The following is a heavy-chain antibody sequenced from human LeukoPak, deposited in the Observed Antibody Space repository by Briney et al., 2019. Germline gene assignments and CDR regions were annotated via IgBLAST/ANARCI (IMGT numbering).Heavy chain of an antibody. CDR2: VSGSSSYI. CDR3: AGGSEAARQRAPPKEGFDP. Sequence: PGGSLRLSCAASGFTFSSYSMNWVRQAPGKGLEWVSSVSGSSSYIYYADSVKGRFTISRHNAKNSLYLQMNSLRAEDTAVYYCAGGSEAARQRAPPKEGFDPWGQGTLVTVSS. D-gene: IGHD6-6*01. CDR1: GFTFSSYS. V-gene: IGHV3-21*01. J-gene: IGHJ5*02.